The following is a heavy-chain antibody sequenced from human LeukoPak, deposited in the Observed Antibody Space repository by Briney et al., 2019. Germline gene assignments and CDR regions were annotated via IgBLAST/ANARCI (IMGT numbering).Heavy chain of an antibody. J-gene: IGHJ4*02. CDR3: ARGLTGNGDFDC. D-gene: IGHD2-8*02. CDR2: TYYRSKWYN. CDR1: GDSVSANSAT. Sequence: SQTLSVTCAICGDSVSANSATWNWIRQSPSRGLEWLGRTYYRSKWYNDYAESMKSRIIVNPDTSKNQFSLHLNSVIPEDTAVYYCARGLTGNGDFDCWGQGTLVTVSS. V-gene: IGHV6-1*01.